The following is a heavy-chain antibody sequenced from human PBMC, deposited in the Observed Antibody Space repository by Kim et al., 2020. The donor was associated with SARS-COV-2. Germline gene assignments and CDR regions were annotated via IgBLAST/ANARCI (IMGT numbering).Heavy chain of an antibody. V-gene: IGHV1-2*02. J-gene: IGHJ4*02. CDR3: AREGDIVVVPAAIPLDY. Sequence: ASVKVSCKASGYTFTGYYMHWVRQAPGQGLEWMGWINPNSGGTNYAQKFQGRVTMTRDTSISTAYMELSRLRSDDTAVYYCAREGDIVVVPAAIPLDYWGQGTLVTVSS. CDR2: INPNSGGT. CDR1: GYTFTGYY. D-gene: IGHD2-2*01.